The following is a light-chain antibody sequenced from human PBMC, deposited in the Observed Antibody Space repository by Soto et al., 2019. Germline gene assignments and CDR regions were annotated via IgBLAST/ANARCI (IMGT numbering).Light chain of an antibody. V-gene: IGKV2-28*01. Sequence: DVVMPQSPLSLPVTPGEPASISCRSSQSLLYSNGYNYLDWYLQKPGQSPQLLIYLGSYRASGVPDRFTGSGSGTDFTLKISRVEAEDVGVYYCMQALQTPFTFGPGTKVEIK. J-gene: IGKJ3*01. CDR1: QSLLYSNGYNY. CDR3: MQALQTPFT. CDR2: LGS.